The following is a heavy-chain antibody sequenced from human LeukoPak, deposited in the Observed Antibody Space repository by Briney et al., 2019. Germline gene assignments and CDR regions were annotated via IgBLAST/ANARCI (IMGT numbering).Heavy chain of an antibody. CDR1: GYTFTSYD. Sequence: ASVKVSCKASGYTFTSYDINWVRQATGQGLEWMGWMNPNSGNTGYAQKFQGRVTMTRNTSISTAYMELSSLRSEDTAVYYCARDFQQAYGDYGDYFDYWGQGTLVTVSS. CDR3: ARDFQQAYGDYGDYFDY. D-gene: IGHD4-17*01. CDR2: MNPNSGNT. J-gene: IGHJ4*02. V-gene: IGHV1-8*01.